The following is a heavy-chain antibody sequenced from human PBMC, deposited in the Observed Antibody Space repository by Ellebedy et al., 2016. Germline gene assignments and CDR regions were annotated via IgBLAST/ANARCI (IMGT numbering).Heavy chain of an antibody. CDR3: AKDYYGSGSHFDY. CDR1: GFTFSSYA. V-gene: IGHV3-23*01. CDR2: ISGSGGST. Sequence: GGSLRLXCAASGFTFSSYAMSWVRQAPGKGLEWVSAISGSGGSTYYADSVKGRFTISRDNSKNTLYLQMNSLRAEDTAVYYCAKDYYGSGSHFDYWGQGTLVTVSS. J-gene: IGHJ4*02. D-gene: IGHD3-10*01.